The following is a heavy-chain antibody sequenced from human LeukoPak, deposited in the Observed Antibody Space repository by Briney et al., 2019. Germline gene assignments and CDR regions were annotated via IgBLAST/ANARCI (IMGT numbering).Heavy chain of an antibody. CDR2: ICTSGST. CDR3: ARDSYYYDSSGYSAPYFDY. V-gene: IGHV4-4*07. D-gene: IGHD3-22*01. Sequence: SETLSLTCSVSGDSISSYYWSWIRQPAGKGLEWIGRICTSGSTNYNPSLKSRVIMSVDTPKNQFSLKLSSVTAADTAVYYCARDSYYYDSSGYSAPYFDYWGQGTLVTVSS. CDR1: GDSISSYY. J-gene: IGHJ4*02.